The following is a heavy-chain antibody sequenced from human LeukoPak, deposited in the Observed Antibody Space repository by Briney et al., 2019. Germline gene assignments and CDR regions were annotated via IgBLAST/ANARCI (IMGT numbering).Heavy chain of an antibody. D-gene: IGHD3-10*01. CDR1: GFTFSSYA. V-gene: IGHV3-30-3*01. Sequence: GGSLRLSCAASGFTFSSYAMHWVRQAPGKGLEWVAVISYDGSNKYYADSVKGRFTISRDNSKNTLYLQMNSLRAEDTAAYYCASPYYYGSGRGKGGYFDYWGQGTLVTVSS. CDR2: ISYDGSNK. CDR3: ASPYYYGSGRGKGGYFDY. J-gene: IGHJ4*02.